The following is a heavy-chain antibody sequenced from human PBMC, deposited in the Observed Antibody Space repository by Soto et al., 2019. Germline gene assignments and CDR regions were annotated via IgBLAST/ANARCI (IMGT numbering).Heavy chain of an antibody. D-gene: IGHD1-1*01. V-gene: IGHV3-15*01. Sequence: PGGSLRLSCAASGFTFSNAWMSWVRQAPGKGLEWVGRIKSKTDGGTTDYAAPVKGRFTISRDDSKNTLYLQMNSLKTEDTAVYYCTTEEVDWNPLSYGMDVWGQGATVTVSS. CDR1: GFTFSNAW. CDR2: IKSKTDGGTT. J-gene: IGHJ6*02. CDR3: TTEEVDWNPLSYGMDV.